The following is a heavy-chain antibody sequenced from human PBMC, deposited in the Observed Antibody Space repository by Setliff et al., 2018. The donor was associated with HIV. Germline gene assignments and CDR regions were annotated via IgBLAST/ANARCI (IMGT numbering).Heavy chain of an antibody. CDR3: ARKYYYDSSGYYSFDY. D-gene: IGHD3-22*01. J-gene: IGHJ4*02. CDR1: GFTFSSYA. CDR2: ISPSGGST. V-gene: IGHV3-23*01. Sequence: LRLSCAASGFTFSSYAMSWVRQAPGKGLEWVSAISPSGGSTYYADSVRGRFTISRDNSKNTLYLQMNSQRAEDTALYYCARKYYYDSSGYYSFDYWGQGALVTVSS.